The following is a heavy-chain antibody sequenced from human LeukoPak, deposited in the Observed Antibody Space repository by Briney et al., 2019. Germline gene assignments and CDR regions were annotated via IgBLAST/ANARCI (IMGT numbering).Heavy chain of an antibody. Sequence: ASVKVSCEASGYTFTSYAMHWVRQAPGQRLEWMGWINAGNGNTKYSQKFQGRVTITRDTSASTAYMELSSLRSEDTAVYYCARDSHYDYVWGSYRPRPHYFDYWGQGTLVTVSS. CDR1: GYTFTSYA. CDR2: INAGNGNT. CDR3: ARDSHYDYVWGSYRPRPHYFDY. J-gene: IGHJ4*02. D-gene: IGHD3-16*02. V-gene: IGHV1-3*01.